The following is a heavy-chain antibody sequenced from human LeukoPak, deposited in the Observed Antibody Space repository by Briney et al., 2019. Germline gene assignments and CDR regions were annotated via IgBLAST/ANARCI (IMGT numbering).Heavy chain of an antibody. V-gene: IGHV5-51*01. CDR1: GYIFTTYW. J-gene: IGHJ5*02. D-gene: IGHD3-10*01. CDR2: IYPGDSDT. Sequence: GESLKISCKGSGYIFTTYWIGWVRQMPGKGLEWMGIIYPGDSDTKYSPSFQGQVTISADKSTSTAYLQWSSLKASDTAMYYCARTYYYGSGSPYSFDPLGQGTLVTVSS. CDR3: ARTYYYGSGSPYSFDP.